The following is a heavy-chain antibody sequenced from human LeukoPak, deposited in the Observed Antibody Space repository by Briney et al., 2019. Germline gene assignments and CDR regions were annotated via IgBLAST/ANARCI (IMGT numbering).Heavy chain of an antibody. Sequence: GGSLRLSCAASGFTFSSYAMSWVRQAPGKGLEWVSAISGGGGSTYCADSVKGRFTISRDNSKNTLYLQMNSLRAEDTAVYYCAKVGYSSSWPPDYWGQGTLVTVSS. D-gene: IGHD6-13*01. CDR3: AKVGYSSSWPPDY. CDR2: ISGGGGST. CDR1: GFTFSSYA. V-gene: IGHV3-23*01. J-gene: IGHJ4*02.